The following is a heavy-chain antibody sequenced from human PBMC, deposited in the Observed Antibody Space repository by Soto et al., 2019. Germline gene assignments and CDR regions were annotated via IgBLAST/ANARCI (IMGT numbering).Heavy chain of an antibody. D-gene: IGHD3-10*01. CDR1: GYTLTELS. CDR2: VDPEDGET. V-gene: IGHV1-24*01. Sequence: QVQLVQSGAEVKKPGASVKVSCKVSGYTLTELSMHWVRQAPGKVLEWMGGVDPEDGETINAQKFQDRVTMTEDTSTHTYYMELSSLRSEDTRVYYCAPAHGSDHRYYYSYGMDVWGQGPTVTVSS. CDR3: APAHGSDHRYYYSYGMDV. J-gene: IGHJ6*02.